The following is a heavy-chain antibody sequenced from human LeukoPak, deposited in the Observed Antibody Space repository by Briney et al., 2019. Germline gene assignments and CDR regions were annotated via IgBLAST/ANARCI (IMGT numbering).Heavy chain of an antibody. V-gene: IGHV3-7*01. CDR1: GFTFSTHW. J-gene: IGHJ3*02. Sequence: GGSLRLSCAASGFTFSTHWMTWVRQAPGKGLEWVANIKQDGSDKYYVDSVKGRFSISRDNAENPLFLEMNSLRAEDTAVYYCARVDFWSGYLGYGAFDMWGQGTMVTVSS. CDR2: IKQDGSDK. CDR3: ARVDFWSGYLGYGAFDM. D-gene: IGHD3-3*01.